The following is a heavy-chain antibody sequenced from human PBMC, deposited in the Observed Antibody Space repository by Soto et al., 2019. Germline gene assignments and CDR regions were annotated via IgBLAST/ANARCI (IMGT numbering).Heavy chain of an antibody. J-gene: IGHJ4*02. CDR2: IGGYNGNT. CDR3: ASWDRQAPDFGGPFDY. Sequence: ASVKVSCKASGYMFSSHGVNWVRRAPGQGLEWMGWIGGYNGNTNYAQKFQGRVTMTTDTSTNTAYMELRSLRSDDMAMYYCASWDRQAPDFGGPFDYWGQGTLVSVSS. CDR1: GYMFSSHG. V-gene: IGHV1-18*03. D-gene: IGHD4-17*01.